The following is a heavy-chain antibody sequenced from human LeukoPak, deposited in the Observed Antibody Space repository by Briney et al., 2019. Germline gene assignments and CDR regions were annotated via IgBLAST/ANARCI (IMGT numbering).Heavy chain of an antibody. CDR3: ARFVRSGWSGPDAFDI. Sequence: GGSLRLSCAASGFTFSSYWMSWVRQAPGKGLEWVANIKQDGSEKYYVDSVKGRFTISRDNAKNSLYLQMNSLRVEDTAVYYCARFVRSGWSGPDAFDIWGQGTMVTVSS. CDR2: IKQDGSEK. V-gene: IGHV3-7*01. J-gene: IGHJ3*02. D-gene: IGHD6-19*01. CDR1: GFTFSSYW.